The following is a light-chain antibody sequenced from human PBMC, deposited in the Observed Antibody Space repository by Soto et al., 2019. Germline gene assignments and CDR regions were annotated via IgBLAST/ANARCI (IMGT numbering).Light chain of an antibody. J-gene: IGKJ1*01. CDR2: AAS. CDR1: QSVSSYY. V-gene: IGKV3-20*01. CDR3: HQCSSPART. Sequence: ILVTQSTGTLSLSPGERATLSCRASQSVSSYYLAWYQQKPGQAPRLLIYAASSRATGIPDRFSGGGSGTDFTLTISRLEHEDFAVYNCHQCSSPARTVGQGTKV.